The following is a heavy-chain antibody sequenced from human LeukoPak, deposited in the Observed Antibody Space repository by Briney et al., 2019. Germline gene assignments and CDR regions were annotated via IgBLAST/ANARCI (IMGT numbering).Heavy chain of an antibody. CDR3: AKANRRHYTSGPNPDSLH. CDR1: GFIFNNYA. CDR2: ISWNSGTI. J-gene: IGHJ4*02. D-gene: IGHD6-19*01. Sequence: GRSLRLSCAGSGFIFNNYAMHWIRQPPGKGLEWVSGISWNSGTIDYADSVRGRFTISRDNAKNSLYLQMDSLRVEDTAFYYCAKANRRHYTSGPNPDSLHWGQGALVTVSS. V-gene: IGHV3-9*01.